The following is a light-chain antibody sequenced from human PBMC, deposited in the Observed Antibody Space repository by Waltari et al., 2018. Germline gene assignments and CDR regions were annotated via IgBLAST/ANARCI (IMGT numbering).Light chain of an antibody. CDR2: EDN. V-gene: IGLV6-57*01. Sequence: NFMLTQPHSVSESPGQTVTISCTLSGGSIDSNYVQWFQQRPGSSPTTVIYEDNQRPPAVPDRFSGAIDSSSNSASLTISGLKTEDEADYYCQSSLSSNEMVFGGGTKLTVL. CDR1: GGSIDSNY. CDR3: QSSLSSNEMV. J-gene: IGLJ3*02.